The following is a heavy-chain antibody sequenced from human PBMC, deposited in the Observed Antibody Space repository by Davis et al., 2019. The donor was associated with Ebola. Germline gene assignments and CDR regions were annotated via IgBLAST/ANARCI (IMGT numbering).Heavy chain of an antibody. CDR1: GYTFTNYD. CDR3: ARERKVARMGSWFDS. CDR2: MNPNSGNT. D-gene: IGHD5-12*01. Sequence: ASVKVSCKASGYTFTNYDVHWVRQGTGQGLEWIGWMNPNSGNTGYGQKFQGRVTMTRNTSISTAYMELSSLTSEDTAVYYCARERKVARMGSWFDSWGQGTLVTVSS. V-gene: IGHV1-8*01. J-gene: IGHJ5*01.